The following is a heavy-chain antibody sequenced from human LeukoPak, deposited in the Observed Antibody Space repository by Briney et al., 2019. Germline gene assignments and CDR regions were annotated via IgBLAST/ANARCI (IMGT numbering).Heavy chain of an antibody. Sequence: ASVKVSCKASGYTFTGYYMHWVRQAPGQGLEWMGWINTNTGNPTYAQGFTGRFVFSLDTSVSTAYLQISSLKAEDTAVYYCARDHKDWDQNWFDPWGQGTLVTVSS. J-gene: IGHJ5*02. CDR2: INTNTGNP. CDR3: ARDHKDWDQNWFDP. D-gene: IGHD3/OR15-3a*01. V-gene: IGHV7-4-1*02. CDR1: GYTFTGYY.